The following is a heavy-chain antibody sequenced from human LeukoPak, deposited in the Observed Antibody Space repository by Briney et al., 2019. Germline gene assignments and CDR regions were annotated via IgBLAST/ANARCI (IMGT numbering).Heavy chain of an antibody. CDR3: ASLVTYFDY. CDR1: GGSISSGAYY. V-gene: IGHV4-31*03. J-gene: IGHJ4*02. CDR2: IHHRGST. Sequence: SSETLSLTCTVSGGSISSGAYYWSWIRQHSEKGLEWIGSIHHRGSTYNNPSLKSRVSISVDSSKNQFSLKLSSVTAADTAVYYCASLVTYFDYWGQGTLVTVSS. D-gene: IGHD4-11*01.